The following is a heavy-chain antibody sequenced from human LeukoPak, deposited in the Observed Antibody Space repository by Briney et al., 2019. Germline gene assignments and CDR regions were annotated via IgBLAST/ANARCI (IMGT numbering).Heavy chain of an antibody. D-gene: IGHD3-22*01. J-gene: IGHJ4*02. CDR1: GFTFSSYA. Sequence: GGSLRLSCAASGFTFSSYAMSWVRQAPGKGLEWVSAISGSGGSTYYADSVKGRFTISRDNSKSTLYLQMNSLRAEDTAVYYCAKEPRYYYDSSGYYYVMGYFDYWGQGTLVTVSS. V-gene: IGHV3-23*01. CDR2: ISGSGGST. CDR3: AKEPRYYYDSSGYYYVMGYFDY.